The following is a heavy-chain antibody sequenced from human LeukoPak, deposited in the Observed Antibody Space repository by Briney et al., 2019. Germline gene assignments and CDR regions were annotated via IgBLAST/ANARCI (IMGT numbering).Heavy chain of an antibody. D-gene: IGHD5-18*01. CDR1: GFTFSSYA. CDR2: ISYDGSNK. V-gene: IGHV3-30*04. Sequence: GRSLRLSCAASGFTFSSYAMHWVRQAPGKGLEWVAVISYDGSNKYYADSVKGRFTISRDNSKNTLYLQMNSLRAEDTAVYYCARGNTAMVSLREYYMDVWGKGTTVTISS. CDR3: ARGNTAMVSLREYYMDV. J-gene: IGHJ6*03.